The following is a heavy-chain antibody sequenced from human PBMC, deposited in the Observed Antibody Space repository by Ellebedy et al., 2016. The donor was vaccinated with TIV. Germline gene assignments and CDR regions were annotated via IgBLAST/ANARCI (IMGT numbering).Heavy chain of an antibody. V-gene: IGHV1-18*01. D-gene: IGHD3-10*01. J-gene: IGHJ3*02. CDR2: ISAYNGNT. Sequence: ASVKVSCXASGYTFTSYGISWVRQAPRQGLEWMGWISAYNGNTNYAQKLQGRVTMTTDTSTSTAYMELRSLRSDDTAVYYCARDTPFDMVRGVTIRGVAFDIWGQGTTVTVSS. CDR3: ARDTPFDMVRGVTIRGVAFDI. CDR1: GYTFTSYG.